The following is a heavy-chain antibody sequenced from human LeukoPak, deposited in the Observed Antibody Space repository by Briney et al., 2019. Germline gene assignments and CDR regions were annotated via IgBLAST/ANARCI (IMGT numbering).Heavy chain of an antibody. V-gene: IGHV5-51*01. CDR2: IYPGDSDT. CDR1: GYSFTSYW. CDR3: ARHTGEWELDY. J-gene: IGHJ4*02. D-gene: IGHD1-26*01. Sequence: GESQKISCKGSGYSFTSYWIGWVRQMPGKGEEWMGIIYPGDSDTRYSXSFQGQVTISADKPISTAYLQWSSLKASDTAMYYCARHTGEWELDYWGQGTLVTVSS.